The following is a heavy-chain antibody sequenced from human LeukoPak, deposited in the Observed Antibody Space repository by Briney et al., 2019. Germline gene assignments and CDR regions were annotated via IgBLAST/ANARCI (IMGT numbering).Heavy chain of an antibody. CDR2: IYYSGST. D-gene: IGHD3-3*01. J-gene: IGHJ5*02. Sequence: SETLSLTCAVYGGSFSGYYWSWIRQPPGKGLEWIGYIYYSGSTNYNPSLKSRVTISVDTSKNQFSLKLSSVTAADTAVYYCARTRLRFLEWSTTDNWFDPWGQGTLVTVSS. CDR3: ARTRLRFLEWSTTDNWFDP. V-gene: IGHV4-59*01. CDR1: GGSFSGYY.